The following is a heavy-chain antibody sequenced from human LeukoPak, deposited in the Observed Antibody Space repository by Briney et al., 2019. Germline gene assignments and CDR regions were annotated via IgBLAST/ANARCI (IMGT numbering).Heavy chain of an antibody. CDR1: GFTFSGYA. CDR2: ISGSGFNR. D-gene: IGHD5-24*01. V-gene: IGHV3-23*01. CDR3: AKRDVYLIDF. J-gene: IGHJ4*02. Sequence: GGSLRLSCEASGFTFSGYAMTWVRQAPGKGLEWISSISGSGFNRFYADSAKGRFTISRDNSKNTVLLQINSLRVEDTAVYYCAKRDVYLIDFWGQGTLVTVSS.